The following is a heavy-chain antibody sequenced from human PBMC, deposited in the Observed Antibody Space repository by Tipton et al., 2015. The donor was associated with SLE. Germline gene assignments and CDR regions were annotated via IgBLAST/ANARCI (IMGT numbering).Heavy chain of an antibody. CDR2: IYYSGST. Sequence: TLSLTCTVSGGSISSYYWSWIRQPPGKGLEWIGYIYYSGSTNYNPSLKSRVTISVDTSKNQFSLKLRSVTAADTAVYYCARGGPFFVVVSSFDYWGQGTLVNVSS. V-gene: IGHV4-59*01. CDR1: GGSISSYY. J-gene: IGHJ4*02. D-gene: IGHD3-3*01. CDR3: ARGGPFFVVVSSFDY.